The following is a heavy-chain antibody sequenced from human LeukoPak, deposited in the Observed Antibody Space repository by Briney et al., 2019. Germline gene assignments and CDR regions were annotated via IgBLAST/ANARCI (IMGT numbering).Heavy chain of an antibody. CDR3: AHSVRWLMPAPMGNTHFDS. CDR2: ISWNDDK. J-gene: IGHJ4*02. D-gene: IGHD2-2*01. CDR1: GFSLSTSGEG. Sequence: SGPTLVNPTQTLTLTCTFSGFSLSTSGEGVGWIRQPPGKALAWLAHISWNDDKHHSPSLKSRLTITKATSKNQVVLTMTNMDPVDTGTYYCAHSVRWLMPAPMGNTHFDSWGQGILVTVSS. V-gene: IGHV2-5*01.